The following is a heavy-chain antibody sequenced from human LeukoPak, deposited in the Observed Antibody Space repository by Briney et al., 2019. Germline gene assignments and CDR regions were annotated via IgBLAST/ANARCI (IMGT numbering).Heavy chain of an antibody. CDR3: ARGAYYYED. Sequence: HPGGSLRLSCAASGFTFSSHSMNWVRQAPGKGLEWVSYISSSSSTIYSADSVKGRFTISRDNAKNSLYLQMNSLRAEDTAVYYCARGAYYYEDWGQGTLVTVSS. CDR1: GFTFSSHS. J-gene: IGHJ4*02. V-gene: IGHV3-48*01. D-gene: IGHD3-22*01. CDR2: ISSSSSTI.